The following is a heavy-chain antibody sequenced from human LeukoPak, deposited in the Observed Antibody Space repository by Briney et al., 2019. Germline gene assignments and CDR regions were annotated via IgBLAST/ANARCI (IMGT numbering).Heavy chain of an antibody. CDR2: IYYSGST. CDR1: GGSISSNSYY. D-gene: IGHD6-13*01. V-gene: IGHV4-39*01. J-gene: IGHJ4*02. Sequence: QPSETLSLTCTVSGGSISSNSYYWGWIRQPPGKGLEWIGSIYYSGSTYYNPSLKSRVTISVDTSKNQFSLKLSSVTAADTAVYYCARRRKLAAAEGVDYWGQGTLVTVSS. CDR3: ARRRKLAAAEGVDY.